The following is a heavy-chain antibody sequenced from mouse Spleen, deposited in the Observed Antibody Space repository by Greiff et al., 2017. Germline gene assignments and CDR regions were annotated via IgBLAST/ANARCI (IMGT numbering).Heavy chain of an antibody. Sequence: EVKLMESGGGLVQPGGSLKLSCAASGFTFSDYGMAWVRQAPRKGPEWVAFISNLAYSIYYADTVTGRFTISRENAKNTLYLEMSSLRSEDTAMYYCARLDSSGYYFDYWGQGTTLTVSS. V-gene: IGHV5-15*01. J-gene: IGHJ2*01. CDR3: ARLDSSGYYFDY. D-gene: IGHD3-2*02. CDR2: ISNLAYSI. CDR1: GFTFSDYG.